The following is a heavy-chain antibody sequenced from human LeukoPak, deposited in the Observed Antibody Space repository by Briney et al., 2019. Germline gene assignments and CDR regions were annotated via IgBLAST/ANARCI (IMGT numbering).Heavy chain of an antibody. J-gene: IGHJ4*02. CDR1: GCSFTSYW. V-gene: IGHV5-51*01. CDR3: ARLSGYSYGFYGGYFDY. Sequence: GESLKISCKGSGCSFTSYWIGWVRQMPGKGLEWMGIIYPGDSDTRYSPSFQGQVTISADKSISTAYLQWSSLKASDTAMYYCARLSGYSYGFYGGYFDYWGQGTLVTVSS. D-gene: IGHD5-18*01. CDR2: IYPGDSDT.